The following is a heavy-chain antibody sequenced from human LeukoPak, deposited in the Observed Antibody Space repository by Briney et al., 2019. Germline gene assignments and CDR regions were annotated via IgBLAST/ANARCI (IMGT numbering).Heavy chain of an antibody. J-gene: IGHJ4*02. Sequence: PSETLSLTCTVSGGSISSYYWSWIRQPPGKGLEWIGYIYYSGSTNYNPSLKSRVTMSVDTSKNQFSLKLSSVTAADTAVYYCAGLFVRYDILTGYPQGGYFDYWGQGTLVTVSS. D-gene: IGHD3-9*01. CDR3: AGLFVRYDILTGYPQGGYFDY. CDR2: IYYSGST. CDR1: GGSISSYY. V-gene: IGHV4-59*08.